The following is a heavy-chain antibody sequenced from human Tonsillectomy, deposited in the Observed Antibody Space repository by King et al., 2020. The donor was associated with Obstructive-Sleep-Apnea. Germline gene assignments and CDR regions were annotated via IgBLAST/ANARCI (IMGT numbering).Heavy chain of an antibody. CDR1: GGSISSYY. Sequence: VQLQESGPGLVKPSETLSLTCTVSGGSISSYYWSWIRQPPGKGLEWIGSIYYSGSTNYNPSLKSRVAISVDTSMNQFSLKLTSVTAADTAVYYCARQYSVYDAYFDYWGQGTLVTVSS. CDR3: ARQYSVYDAYFDY. D-gene: IGHD5/OR15-5a*01. J-gene: IGHJ4*02. CDR2: IYYSGST. V-gene: IGHV4-59*08.